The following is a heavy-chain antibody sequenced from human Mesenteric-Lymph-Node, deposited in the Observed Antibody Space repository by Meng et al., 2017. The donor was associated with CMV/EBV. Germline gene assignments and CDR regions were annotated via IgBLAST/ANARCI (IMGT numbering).Heavy chain of an antibody. V-gene: IGHV3-66*02. Sequence: GGSLRLSCAASGFTVSSNYMSWVRQAPGKGLEWVSVIYSGGSTYYADSVKGRFTISRDNSKNTLYLQMNSLRAEDTAVYYCGRLDSSSWYYFDYWGQGTLVTVSS. CDR2: IYSGGST. J-gene: IGHJ4*02. CDR3: GRLDSSSWYYFDY. D-gene: IGHD6-13*01. CDR1: GFTVSSNY.